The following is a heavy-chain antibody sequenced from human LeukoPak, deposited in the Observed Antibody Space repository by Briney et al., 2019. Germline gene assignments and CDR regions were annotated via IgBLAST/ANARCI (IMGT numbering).Heavy chain of an antibody. V-gene: IGHV1-69*04. D-gene: IGHD4-11*01. J-gene: IGHJ6*02. CDR2: IIPILGIA. CDR3: ARVLGVTTRYYYYYYGMDV. CDR1: GGTFSSYA. Sequence: EASVKVSCKASGGTFSSYAISWVRQAPGQGLEWMGRIIPILGIANYTQKFQGRVTITADKSTSTAYMELSSLRSEDTAVYYCARVLGVTTRYYYYYYGMDVWGQGTTVTVSS.